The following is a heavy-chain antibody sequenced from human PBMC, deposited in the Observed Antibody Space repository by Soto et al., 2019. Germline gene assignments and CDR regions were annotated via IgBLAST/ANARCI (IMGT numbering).Heavy chain of an antibody. Sequence: PSETLSLTCAVYGGSFSGYYWSWIRQPPGKGLEWVGEINPSGSPNYNPSLKSRVTISVDTSKSQFSLKLSSVTAADTAVYYCARSREQWLVDAFDIWGQGTMVTVSS. CDR3: ARSREQWLVDAFDI. J-gene: IGHJ3*02. D-gene: IGHD6-19*01. CDR2: INPSGSP. CDR1: GGSFSGYY. V-gene: IGHV4-34*01.